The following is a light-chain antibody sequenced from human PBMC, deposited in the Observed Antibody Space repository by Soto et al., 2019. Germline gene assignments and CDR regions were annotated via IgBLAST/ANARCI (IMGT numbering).Light chain of an antibody. Sequence: QTVVTQEPSFSVSPGGTVTLTCGLSSGSVSTSYYPSWYQQTPGQAPRTLIYSTNTRSPGVPDRFSGSILGNRAALTITWAQADDESDYYCVLYMGSGIWVFGGGTKLTVL. CDR2: STN. V-gene: IGLV8-61*01. CDR3: VLYMGSGIWV. CDR1: SGSVSTSYY. J-gene: IGLJ3*02.